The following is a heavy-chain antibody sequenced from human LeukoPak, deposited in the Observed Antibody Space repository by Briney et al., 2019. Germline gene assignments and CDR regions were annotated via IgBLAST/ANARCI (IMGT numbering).Heavy chain of an antibody. D-gene: IGHD3-10*01. J-gene: IGHJ4*02. CDR1: GGSISSYY. CDR2: IYYSGST. CDR3: ARAGYGSGVDY. V-gene: IGHV4-59*01. Sequence: SETLSLTCTVSGGSISSYYWSWIRQPPGKGLEWIGYIYYSGSTNYNPSLKGRVTISVDTSKNQFSLKLSSVTAADTAVYYCARAGYGSGVDYWGQGTLVTVSS.